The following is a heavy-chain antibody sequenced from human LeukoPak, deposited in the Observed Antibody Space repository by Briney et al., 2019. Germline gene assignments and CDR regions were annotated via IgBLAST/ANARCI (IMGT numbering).Heavy chain of an antibody. CDR3: AKGQRSYYIEYFQH. V-gene: IGHV3-30*02. CDR2: IRYDVSNK. CDR1: GLAFSSDG. Sequence: VGSLRLSCAASGLAFSSDGMRCVRQAPGKGLEWVSVIRYDVSNKYYADSLKGRFTISRDNSKNTLYLRMNSLRAGDTAAYYFAKGQRSYYIEYFQHWGQGTLVTVSS. J-gene: IGHJ1*01. D-gene: IGHD1-26*01.